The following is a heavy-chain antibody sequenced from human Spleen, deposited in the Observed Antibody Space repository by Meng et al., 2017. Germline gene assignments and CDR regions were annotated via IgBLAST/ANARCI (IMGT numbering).Heavy chain of an antibody. D-gene: IGHD3-9*01. J-gene: IGHJ4*02. CDR2: IYHSGST. V-gene: IGHV4-31*02. CDR3: ARGGARYDILTGYYSAYFDY. Sequence: QWQLPEAGPGLVKPSQALSLTCTVSGGSISSGGYYWSWIRQPPGKGLEWIGEIYHSGSTNYNPSLKSRVTISVDTSKNQFSLKLSSVTAADTAVYYCARGGARYDILTGYYSAYFDYWGQGTLVTVSS. CDR1: GGSISSGGYY.